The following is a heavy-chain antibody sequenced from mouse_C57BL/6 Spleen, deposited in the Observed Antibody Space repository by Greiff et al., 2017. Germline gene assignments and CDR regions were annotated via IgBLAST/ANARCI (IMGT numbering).Heavy chain of an antibody. CDR1: GYAFSSSW. V-gene: IGHV1-82*01. CDR2: IYPGDGDT. J-gene: IGHJ2*01. CDR3: ARHEGY. Sequence: QVQLQQSGPELVKPGASVTISCKASGYAFSSSWMNWVKQRPGKGLEWIGRIYPGDGDTNYNGKFKGKATLTADKSSSTAYMQLSSLTSEDSAVYFCARHEGYWGQGTTLTVSS.